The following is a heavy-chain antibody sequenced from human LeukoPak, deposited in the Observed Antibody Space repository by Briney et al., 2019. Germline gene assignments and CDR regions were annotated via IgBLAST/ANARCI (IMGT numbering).Heavy chain of an antibody. CDR2: IFFNGRT. V-gene: IGHV4-61*01. CDR3: ARPARSRDWFDP. CDR1: GGSISDSIVSHY. J-gene: IGHJ5*02. Sequence: SETLSLTCSVSGGSISDSIVSHYWSWIRQPPGKGLEWIGYIFFNGRTNYSPSRKSRVTLSVDTSKNQFSMKLISVTAADTAVYYCARPARSRDWFDPWGQGSLVTVSS. D-gene: IGHD3-10*01.